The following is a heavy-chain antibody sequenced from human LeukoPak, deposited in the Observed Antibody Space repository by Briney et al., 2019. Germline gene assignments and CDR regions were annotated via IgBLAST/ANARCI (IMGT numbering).Heavy chain of an antibody. Sequence: GGSLRLSCAASGFTFKNSWMSWVRQAPGKGLEWVANINQDGDEKYYVDSVKGRFTISRDDAQTSVYLQLSSLRPEDTAVYYCARDLRSDGWDYWGQGTLVTVSS. D-gene: IGHD4-17*01. CDR3: ARDLRSDGWDY. CDR1: GFTFKNSW. J-gene: IGHJ4*02. V-gene: IGHV3-7*01. CDR2: INQDGDEK.